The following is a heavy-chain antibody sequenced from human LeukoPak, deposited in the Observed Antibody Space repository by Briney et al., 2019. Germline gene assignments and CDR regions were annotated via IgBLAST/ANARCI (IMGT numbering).Heavy chain of an antibody. CDR2: INPNSGDT. J-gene: IGHJ3*02. V-gene: IGHV1-2*02. CDR1: GYTFTAYY. CDR3: ARDLAFGEMVTNRGAFDI. D-gene: IGHD5-24*01. Sequence: ASVKVSCKASGYTFTAYYIHWVRQAPGQGLEWMGWINPNSGDTNYAQTFHGRVTMTRDTSISTAYMELNSLRSDDTAIYYCARDLAFGEMVTNRGAFDIWGQGTMVTVSS.